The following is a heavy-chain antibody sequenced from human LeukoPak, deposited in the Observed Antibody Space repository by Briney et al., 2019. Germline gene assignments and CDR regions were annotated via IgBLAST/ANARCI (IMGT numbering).Heavy chain of an antibody. J-gene: IGHJ4*02. CDR1: GGSISSHY. CDR3: ARRADSSSWYGLDY. CDR2: IYYTGST. Sequence: PLETLSLTCTVSGGSISSHYWSWIRQPPGKGLEWIGYIYYTGSTNYNPSLKSRVTMSVDTSKNQFSLKLSSVTAADTAVYYCARRADSSSWYGLDYWGQGTLVTVSS. D-gene: IGHD6-13*01. V-gene: IGHV4-59*11.